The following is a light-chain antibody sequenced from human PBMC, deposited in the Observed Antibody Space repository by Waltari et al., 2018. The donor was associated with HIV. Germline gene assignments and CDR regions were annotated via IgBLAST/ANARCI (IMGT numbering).Light chain of an antibody. CDR1: ALQKQY. V-gene: IGLV3-25*03. CDR3: QSADSGGTFRV. CDR2: KDK. Sequence: SSELTQSPSVSVSPGQTARITCSGDALQKQYASWYQQKPGQAPVLLIYKDKQRPSGLPERFAGSSSGRIGTFASSGGQAEDGGGYYCQSADSGGTFRVFGGGTELTVL. J-gene: IGLJ3*02.